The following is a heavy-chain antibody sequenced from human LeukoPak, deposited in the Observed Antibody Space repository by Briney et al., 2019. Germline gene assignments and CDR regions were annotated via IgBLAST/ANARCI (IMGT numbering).Heavy chain of an antibody. CDR2: INHSGST. Sequence: PSETLSLTCAVYGGCFSGYYWSWIRQPPGKGLEWIGEINHSGSTNYNPSLKSRVTISVDTSKNQFSLKLSSVTPADTAVYYCARHMVRGVTDYWGQGTLVTVSS. D-gene: IGHD3-10*01. CDR1: GGCFSGYY. CDR3: ARHMVRGVTDY. V-gene: IGHV4-34*01. J-gene: IGHJ4*02.